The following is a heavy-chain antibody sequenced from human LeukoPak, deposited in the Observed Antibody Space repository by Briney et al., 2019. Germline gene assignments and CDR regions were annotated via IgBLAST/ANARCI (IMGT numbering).Heavy chain of an antibody. Sequence: SQTLSLTCAVSGGSISSGGYSWSWIRQPPGKGLEWIGYIYHSGSTYYNPSLKSRVTISVDRSKNQFSLKLSSVTAADTAVYYCASADYDILTGYQYWGQGTLVTVSS. CDR3: ASADYDILTGYQY. D-gene: IGHD3-9*01. CDR1: GGSISSGGYS. CDR2: IYHSGST. V-gene: IGHV4-30-2*01. J-gene: IGHJ4*02.